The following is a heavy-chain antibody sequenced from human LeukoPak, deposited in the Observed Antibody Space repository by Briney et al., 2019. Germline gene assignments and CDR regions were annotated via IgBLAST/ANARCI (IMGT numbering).Heavy chain of an antibody. CDR3: AKDHDFWSGYYEDY. D-gene: IGHD3-3*01. Sequence: SLRLSCAASGFTFSSYAMSWDRQAPGKGLDSVSAISGSGGSTYYADSVKGRFTISRDNSKNALYLQMNSLRAEDTAVYYCAKDHDFWSGYYEDYWGQGTLVTVSS. CDR1: GFTFSSYA. CDR2: ISGSGGST. V-gene: IGHV3-23*01. J-gene: IGHJ4*02.